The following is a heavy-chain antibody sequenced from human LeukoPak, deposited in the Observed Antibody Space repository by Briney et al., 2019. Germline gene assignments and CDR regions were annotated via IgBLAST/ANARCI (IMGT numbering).Heavy chain of an antibody. Sequence: ASVKVSCKASGYTFTSYGISWVRQAPGQGLEWMGWISAYNGNTNYAQKLQGRVTMTTDTSTSTAYMELRSLRSDDTAVYYCARDGWYDSSGYRHTYFDYWGQGTLVTVSS. J-gene: IGHJ4*02. CDR2: ISAYNGNT. CDR1: GYTFTSYG. CDR3: ARDGWYDSSGYRHTYFDY. V-gene: IGHV1-18*01. D-gene: IGHD3-22*01.